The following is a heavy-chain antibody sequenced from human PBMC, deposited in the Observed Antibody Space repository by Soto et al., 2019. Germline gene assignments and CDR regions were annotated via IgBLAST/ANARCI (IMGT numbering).Heavy chain of an antibody. CDR3: AMDNSAATGVLDH. D-gene: IGHD1-1*01. CDR1: GYTFTNYY. J-gene: IGHJ4*02. CDR2: INPSARSA. Sequence: ASVKVSCKASGYTFTNYYLHWVRQAPGQGLEWVGMINPSARSASYAQKLRGRLTMDRDTSTTTVYMELSRLTFEDTAVYFCAMDNSAATGVLDHWGPGTLVTVSS. V-gene: IGHV1-46*04.